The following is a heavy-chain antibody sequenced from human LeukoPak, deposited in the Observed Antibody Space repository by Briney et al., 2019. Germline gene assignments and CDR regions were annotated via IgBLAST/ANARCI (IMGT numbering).Heavy chain of an antibody. CDR2: IKPNGRDK. D-gene: IGHD4-23*01. J-gene: IGHJ4*02. CDR3: AKDRGDGGFAY. CDR1: GFSFSNYL. Sequence: GGSLRPSSAASGFSFSNYLMSWARQAPGKGLEWVANIKPNGRDKQYMDSMKGRFTISRDNAKNSLYLQMNSLRAEDTAVYYCAKDRGDGGFAYCGQGILVTVSS. V-gene: IGHV3-7*01.